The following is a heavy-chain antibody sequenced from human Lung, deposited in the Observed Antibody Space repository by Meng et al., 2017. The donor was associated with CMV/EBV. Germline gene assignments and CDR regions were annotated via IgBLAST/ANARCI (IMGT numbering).Heavy chain of an antibody. CDR1: GGSTMISSYD. V-gene: IGHV4-39*01. Sequence: LELQASGPAMLKTSETPSLTSTVSGGSTMISSYDWACIRQHPGEGLEWIGSVVYSGTTYYTSSLKSRVSISVDTSKNQFSLKLSSVTAADTAVYYCARHHHSPTFDYWGQGTLVTVSS. CDR2: VVYSGTT. D-gene: IGHD1-14*01. J-gene: IGHJ4*02. CDR3: ARHHHSPTFDY.